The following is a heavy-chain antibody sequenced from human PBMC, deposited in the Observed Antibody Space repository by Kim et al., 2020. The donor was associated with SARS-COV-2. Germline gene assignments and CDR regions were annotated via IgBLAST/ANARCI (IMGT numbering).Heavy chain of an antibody. D-gene: IGHD2-8*01. J-gene: IGHJ6*02. V-gene: IGHV3-13*01. Sequence: GGSLRLSCAASGFTFSSYDMHWVRQATGKGLEWVSAIGTAGDTYYPGSVKGRFTISRENAKNSLYLQMNSLRAGDTAVYYCARTRMVEDYYYYGMDVWGQRTTVTVSS. CDR2: IGTAGDT. CDR1: GFTFSSYD. CDR3: ARTRMVEDYYYYGMDV.